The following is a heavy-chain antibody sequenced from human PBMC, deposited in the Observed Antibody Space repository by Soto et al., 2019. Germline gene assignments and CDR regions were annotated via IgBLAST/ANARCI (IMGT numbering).Heavy chain of an antibody. J-gene: IGHJ4*02. V-gene: IGHV3-11*01. CDR2: STTGGETT. CDR3: ARDPQRRDGYNFDS. D-gene: IGHD5-12*01. CDR1: GFIFTDYS. Sequence: WGSLRLSCVASGFIFTDYSMTWIRQAPGKGLEWVSYSTTGGETTLYADSVKGRFTISRDNAKKALSLEMNSLRVDDTAVYSCARDPQRRDGYNFDSWGPGTLVTSPQ.